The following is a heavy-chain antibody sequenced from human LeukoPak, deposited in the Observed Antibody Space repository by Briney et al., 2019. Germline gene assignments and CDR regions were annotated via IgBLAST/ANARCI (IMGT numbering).Heavy chain of an antibody. D-gene: IGHD3-10*01. Sequence: GGSLRLSCAASGFTFSTYAMNWVRQAPGKGLEWVSAIGGSGGSTYYADSVKGRFTISRDNSKNTLYLQMNSLRAEDTAVYYCARVFTVGGSLDYWGQGTLVTVSS. CDR2: IGGSGGST. J-gene: IGHJ4*02. CDR1: GFTFSTYA. CDR3: ARVFTVGGSLDY. V-gene: IGHV3-23*01.